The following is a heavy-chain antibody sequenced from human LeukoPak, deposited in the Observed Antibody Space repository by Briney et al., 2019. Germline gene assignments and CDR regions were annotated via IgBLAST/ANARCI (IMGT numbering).Heavy chain of an antibody. CDR1: GFTFSSLW. V-gene: IGHV3-21*01. CDR3: ARGTCSSTSCFLFDY. J-gene: IGHJ4*02. D-gene: IGHD2-2*01. Sequence: GSLRLPCAGSGFTFSSLWINWVRQAPGEGLEWVSFISSSSSYIYYVDSVKGRFTISRDNAKNSLYLQMNSLRGEDTAVYYCARGTCSSTSCFLFDYWGQGTLVTVSS. CDR2: ISSSSSYI.